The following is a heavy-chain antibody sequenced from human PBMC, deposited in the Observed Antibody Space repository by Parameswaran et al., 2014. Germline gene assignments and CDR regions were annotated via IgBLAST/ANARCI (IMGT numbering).Heavy chain of an antibody. Sequence: WVRQAPGQGLEWMGGVVPIFGSTNYAQKFQGRVTITADESTSTAYMEMTGLTSADTAVYFCARVRVEGQFNGSTKWIYYEMDVWGPGTTVTVSS. V-gene: IGHV1-69*01. CDR2: VVPIFGST. CDR3: ARVRVEGQFNGSTKWIYYEMDV. D-gene: IGHD3-10*01. J-gene: IGHJ6*02.